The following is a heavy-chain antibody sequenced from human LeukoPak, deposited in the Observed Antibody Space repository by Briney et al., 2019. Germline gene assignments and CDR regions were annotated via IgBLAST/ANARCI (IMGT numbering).Heavy chain of an antibody. CDR2: IYHTGST. J-gene: IGHJ3*02. Sequence: PSETLSLTCVVYGGPFTTYYWSWIRQPPGKGLEWIGDIYHTGSTTYNPSPKSRVTISIDTSKNQFSLRLSSVTAADTAVYYCARVGHPTQRRVLSAVTIPTAGAFDIWGQGTLVTVSS. V-gene: IGHV4-34*01. CDR3: ARVGHPTQRRVLSAVTIPTAGAFDI. CDR1: GGPFTTYY. D-gene: IGHD4-17*01.